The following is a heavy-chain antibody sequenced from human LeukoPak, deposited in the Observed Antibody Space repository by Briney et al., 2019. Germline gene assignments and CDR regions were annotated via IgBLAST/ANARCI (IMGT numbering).Heavy chain of an antibody. CDR2: IKQDGSEK. Sequence: GSLRLSCAASGFTFSSYWMSWVRQAPGKGLEWVANIKQDGSEKYYVDSVKGRFTISRGNAKNSLYLQMNSLRAEDTAVYYCAREYYYGSGSPYGMDVWGQGTTVTVSS. J-gene: IGHJ6*02. V-gene: IGHV3-7*01. D-gene: IGHD3-10*01. CDR1: GFTFSSYW. CDR3: AREYYYGSGSPYGMDV.